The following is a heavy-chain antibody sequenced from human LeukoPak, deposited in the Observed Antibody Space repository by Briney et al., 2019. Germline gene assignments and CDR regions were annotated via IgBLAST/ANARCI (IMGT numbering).Heavy chain of an antibody. J-gene: IGHJ4*02. D-gene: IGHD1-26*01. V-gene: IGHV1-3*01. Sequence: ASVKVSCKASGYTFTSYAMHWVRQAPGQRLEWMGWINAGNGNTKYSQKFQGRVTITRDTSASTAYTELSSLRSEDTAVYRCARLAKVESRSLAHYFDSWGQGALVTVSS. CDR2: INAGNGNT. CDR3: ARLAKVESRSLAHYFDS. CDR1: GYTFTSYA.